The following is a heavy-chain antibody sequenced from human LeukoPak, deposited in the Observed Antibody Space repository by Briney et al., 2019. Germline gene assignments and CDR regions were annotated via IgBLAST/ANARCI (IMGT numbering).Heavy chain of an antibody. CDR3: AKFMVRGVKSDY. V-gene: IGHV3-23*01. CDR2: IGGSGGST. D-gene: IGHD3-10*01. CDR1: GFTFSSYT. Sequence: GGSLRLSCAASGFTFSSYTMNWVRQAPGKGLEWVSAIGGSGGSTYYADSVKGRFTISRDNSKNTLYLQMNSLRAEDTAVYYCAKFMVRGVKSDYWGQGTLVTVSS. J-gene: IGHJ4*02.